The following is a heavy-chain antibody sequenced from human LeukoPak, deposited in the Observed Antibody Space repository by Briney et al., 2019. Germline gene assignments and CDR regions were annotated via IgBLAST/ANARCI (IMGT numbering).Heavy chain of an antibody. CDR3: AKDRSYSGYEPLDH. V-gene: IGHV3-74*01. CDR2: INSDGSNI. D-gene: IGHD1-26*01. J-gene: IGHJ4*02. CDR1: GFTLSNYW. Sequence: GGSLRLSCEASGFTLSNYWMNWVRQAPGKGLVWVSHINSDGSNIKYADSVKGRFTISSDNAKNTLYLQMDSLRVEDTAVYYCAKDRSYSGYEPLDHWGQGTLVSVSS.